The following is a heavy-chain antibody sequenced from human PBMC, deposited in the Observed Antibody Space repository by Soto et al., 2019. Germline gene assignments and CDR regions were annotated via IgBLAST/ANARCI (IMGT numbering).Heavy chain of an antibody. CDR3: ARGVDDYYDSSGYYYYFDY. Sequence: SETLSLTCTVSGGSISSYYWSWIRQPPRKGLEWIGYIYYSGSTNYNPSLKSRVTISVDTSKNQFSLKLSSVTAADTAVYYCARGVDDYYDSSGYYYYFDYWGQGTLVTVS. CDR1: GGSISSYY. J-gene: IGHJ4*02. D-gene: IGHD3-22*01. V-gene: IGHV4-59*01. CDR2: IYYSGST.